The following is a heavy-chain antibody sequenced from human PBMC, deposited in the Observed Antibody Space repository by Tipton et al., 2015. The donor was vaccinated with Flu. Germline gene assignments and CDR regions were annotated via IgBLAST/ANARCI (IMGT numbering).Heavy chain of an antibody. Sequence: VQLVQSGAEVKKPGESLKISCKGSGYSFSSYWIGWVRQMPGKSLEWMGIIYPVDSDIRYSPSFQGQVTISADKSISTAYLQWSSLKASDTAMYYCVRSRSDYADPAGLWGRGTLVTVSS. J-gene: IGHJ2*01. D-gene: IGHD4-17*01. CDR2: IYPVDSDI. CDR1: GYSFSSYW. CDR3: VRSRSDYADPAGL. V-gene: IGHV5-51*03.